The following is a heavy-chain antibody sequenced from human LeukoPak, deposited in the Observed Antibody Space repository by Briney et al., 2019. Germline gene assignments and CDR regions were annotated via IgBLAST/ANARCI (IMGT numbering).Heavy chain of an antibody. V-gene: IGHV3-20*04. CDR3: AKDGYSSGWTTYLDY. CDR2: INWNGGST. J-gene: IGHJ4*02. CDR1: GFTFDDYG. D-gene: IGHD6-19*01. Sequence: GGSLRLSCAASGFTFDDYGMSWVRQAPGKGLEWVSGINWNGGSTGYADSVKGRFTISRDNAKDSLYLQMNSLRAEDMALYYCAKDGYSSGWTTYLDYWGQGTLVTVSS.